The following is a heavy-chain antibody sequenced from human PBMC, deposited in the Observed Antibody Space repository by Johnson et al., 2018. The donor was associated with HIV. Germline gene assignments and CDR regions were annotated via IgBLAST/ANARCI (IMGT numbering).Heavy chain of an antibody. V-gene: IGHV3-30*04. Sequence: QVQLVESGGGVVQPGRSLRLSCAASGFTFSSYTMYWVRQAPGKGLEWVAVISYDGSNEYYADSVKGRFTISRDNSKNTLYLQMSSLRAGDTAVYYCARQVYCSSTSCSSAFDIWGQGTVVTVSS. J-gene: IGHJ3*02. D-gene: IGHD2-2*01. CDR1: GFTFSSYT. CDR2: ISYDGSNE. CDR3: ARQVYCSSTSCSSAFDI.